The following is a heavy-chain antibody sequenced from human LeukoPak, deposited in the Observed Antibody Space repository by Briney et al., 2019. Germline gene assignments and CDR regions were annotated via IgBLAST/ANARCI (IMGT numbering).Heavy chain of an antibody. V-gene: IGHV4-30-2*01. CDR2: IYHSGST. CDR1: GGSNSSGGYY. Sequence: SETLSLTCTVSGGSNSSGGYYWSWIRRPPGKGLEWIGYIYHSGSTYYNPSLKSRVTISVDRSKNQFSLKLSSVTAADTAVYYCARGYCSGGSCYFHPFGYWGQGTLVTVSS. CDR3: ARGYCSGGSCYFHPFGY. J-gene: IGHJ4*02. D-gene: IGHD2-15*01.